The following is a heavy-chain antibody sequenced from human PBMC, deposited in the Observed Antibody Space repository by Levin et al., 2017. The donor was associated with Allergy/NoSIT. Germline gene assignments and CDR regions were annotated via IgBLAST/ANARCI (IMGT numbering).Heavy chain of an antibody. J-gene: IGHJ4*02. CDR3: ARQLGNFWSGYNYFDY. CDR2: ISSTGSTI. Sequence: GESLKISCAASGFTFSSYEMNWVRRAPGKGLEWVSYISSTGSTIYSADSVKGRLTISRDNAKNSLYLHMNSLRAEDTAVYYCARQLGNFWSGYNYFDYWGQGTLVTVSS. CDR1: GFTFSSYE. V-gene: IGHV3-48*03. D-gene: IGHD3-3*01.